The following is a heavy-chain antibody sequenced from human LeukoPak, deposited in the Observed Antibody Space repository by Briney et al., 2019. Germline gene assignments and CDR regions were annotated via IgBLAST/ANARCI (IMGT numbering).Heavy chain of an antibody. CDR1: GGSICSGGYY. CDR2: IYHSGST. J-gene: IGHJ4*02. Sequence: SETLSLTCTVSGGSICSGGYYWSWIRQPPGKGLEWIGYIYHSGSTYYNPSLKSRVTVSVDRSKNQFSLKLSSVTAADTAVYYCARDSGVVIIPGSSNYYFDYWGQGTLVTVSS. D-gene: IGHD3-3*01. CDR3: ARDSGVVIIPGSSNYYFDY. V-gene: IGHV4-30-2*01.